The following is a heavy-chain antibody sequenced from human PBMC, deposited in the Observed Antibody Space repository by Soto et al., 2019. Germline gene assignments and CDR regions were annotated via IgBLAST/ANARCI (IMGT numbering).Heavy chain of an antibody. Sequence: LKISCKGSGYSFTRYWISWVRQMPGKGLEWMGRIDPSDSYTHYSPSSQGHATISADKPIRTAYLQWSSLKASDTAMYYCATASAFMVWGVMGAYYYYGMDVWGQGTTVTVSS. CDR2: IDPSDSYT. CDR1: GYSFTRYW. CDR3: ATASAFMVWGVMGAYYYYGMDV. V-gene: IGHV5-10-1*01. J-gene: IGHJ6*02. D-gene: IGHD3-10*01.